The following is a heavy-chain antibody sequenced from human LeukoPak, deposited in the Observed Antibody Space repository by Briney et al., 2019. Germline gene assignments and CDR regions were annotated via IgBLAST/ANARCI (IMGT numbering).Heavy chain of an antibody. Sequence: PGGSLRPSCAASGFTFSSYWMHWVRQAPGKGLVWVSRINSDGSSTSYADSVKGRFTISRDNAKNTLYLQMNSLRAEDTAVYYCARVGHVGNYFDYWGQGTLVTVSS. D-gene: IGHD7-27*01. J-gene: IGHJ4*02. CDR2: INSDGSST. V-gene: IGHV3-74*01. CDR3: ARVGHVGNYFDY. CDR1: GFTFSSYW.